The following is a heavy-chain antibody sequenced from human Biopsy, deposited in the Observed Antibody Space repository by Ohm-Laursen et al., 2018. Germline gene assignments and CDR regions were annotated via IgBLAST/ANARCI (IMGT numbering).Heavy chain of an antibody. J-gene: IGHJ3*02. CDR2: ISGSGRTT. CDR3: AKDRDIVVLTDRQMGAFDI. D-gene: IGHD2-21*02. Sequence: SLRLSCAASGFTFSTYAMTWVRQAPGKGLEWVSGISGSGRTTYYADSVKGRFTISRDNSKNTVYLQMNGLRAEDTAVYFCAKDRDIVVLTDRQMGAFDIWGQGTMVTVSP. CDR1: GFTFSTYA. V-gene: IGHV3-23*01.